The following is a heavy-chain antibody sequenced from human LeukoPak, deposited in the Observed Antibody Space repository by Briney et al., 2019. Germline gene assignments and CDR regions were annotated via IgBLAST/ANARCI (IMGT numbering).Heavy chain of an antibody. J-gene: IGHJ4*02. Sequence: ASVKVSCKASGYTFTGYYMHWVRQAPGQGLELMGRINPNSGGTNYAQKFQGRVTMTRDTSISTAYMELSRLRSDDTAVYYCASVAVAGKVGVYWGQGTLVTVSS. CDR1: GYTFTGYY. CDR3: ASVAVAGKVGVY. D-gene: IGHD6-19*01. CDR2: INPNSGGT. V-gene: IGHV1-2*06.